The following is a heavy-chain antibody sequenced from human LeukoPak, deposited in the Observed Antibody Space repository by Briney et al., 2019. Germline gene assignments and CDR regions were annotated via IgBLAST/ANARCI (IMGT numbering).Heavy chain of an antibody. CDR2: INHSGST. CDR3: ARTGWFGELLMGALDY. Sequence: SETLSLTCAVYGGSFSGYYWSWIRQPPGKGLEWIGEINHSGSTNYNPSLKSRVTISVDTSKNQFSLKLSSVTAADTAVYYCARTGWFGELLMGALDYWGQGTLVTVSS. D-gene: IGHD3-10*01. CDR1: GGSFSGYY. J-gene: IGHJ4*02. V-gene: IGHV4-34*01.